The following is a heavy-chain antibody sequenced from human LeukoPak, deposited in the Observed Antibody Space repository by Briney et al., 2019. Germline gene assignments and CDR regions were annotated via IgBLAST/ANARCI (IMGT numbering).Heavy chain of an antibody. CDR1: GFTFSSYS. Sequence: GGSLRLSCAASGFTFSSYSMNWVRQAPGKGLEWVALIWYDGSKKSYGDSVKGRSTISRDNSRNIVYLEMSDLRAEDTAVYYCAKDSSAYYLDYWGQGTLVTVSS. J-gene: IGHJ4*02. D-gene: IGHD3-22*01. CDR2: IWYDGSKK. CDR3: AKDSSAYYLDY. V-gene: IGHV3-33*06.